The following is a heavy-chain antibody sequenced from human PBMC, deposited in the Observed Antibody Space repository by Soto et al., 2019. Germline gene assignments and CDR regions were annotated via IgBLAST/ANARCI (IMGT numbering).Heavy chain of an antibody. Sequence: GGSLRLSCAASGFSFSKLWMSWVRQSPGKGLEWVANIRQDGSERNYMDSVKGRFTISRDNGRNSLFLQMSSLRVEDTAVYYCAKAAARFVDSYYYMDVWGKGTTVTVSS. V-gene: IGHV3-7*05. CDR2: IRQDGSER. J-gene: IGHJ6*03. CDR1: GFSFSKLW. D-gene: IGHD3-16*01. CDR3: AKAAARFVDSYYYMDV.